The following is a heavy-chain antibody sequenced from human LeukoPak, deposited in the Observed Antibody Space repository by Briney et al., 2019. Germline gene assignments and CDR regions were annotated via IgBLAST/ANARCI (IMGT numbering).Heavy chain of an antibody. J-gene: IGHJ4*02. CDR1: GFTLSRNA. CDR2: ISGSDGST. CDR3: AKARIPIQLWSSYYFDY. V-gene: IGHV3-23*01. Sequence: GGSLRLSCAASGFTLSRNAMSWVRQAPGKGLEWVSPISGSDGSTYYADSVRGRFTISRDNSRNTLYLQMNSLRAEDTAIYYCAKARIPIQLWSSYYFDYWGQGTLVTVSS. D-gene: IGHD5-18*01.